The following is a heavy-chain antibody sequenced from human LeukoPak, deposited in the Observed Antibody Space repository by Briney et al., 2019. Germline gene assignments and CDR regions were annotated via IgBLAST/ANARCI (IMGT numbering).Heavy chain of an antibody. CDR2: IYPGDSDT. Sequence: GESLKISCKASGSSFTNNWIAWVRLVPGKGLEWVGIIYPGDSDTRYSPSFQGLVTISADKSITTAYLQWSSLKASDTGMYYCARRRGYSGDGLGSGRNYFDYWGQGTLVTVSS. CDR1: GSSFTNNW. D-gene: IGHD5-12*01. CDR3: ARRRGYSGDGLGSGRNYFDY. J-gene: IGHJ4*02. V-gene: IGHV5-51*01.